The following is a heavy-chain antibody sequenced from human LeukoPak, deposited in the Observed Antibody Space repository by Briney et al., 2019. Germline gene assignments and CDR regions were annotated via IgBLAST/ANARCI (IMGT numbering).Heavy chain of an antibody. CDR3: ARETAHCGGDCYDY. V-gene: IGHV3-48*03. D-gene: IGHD2-21*01. CDR1: GFIFSSYE. J-gene: IGHJ4*02. CDR2: IGINEDNI. Sequence: GGSLRLSCAGHGFIFSSYEINWVRQAPGKGLEWISYIGINEDNIYYADSVKGRFTISRDNAKSSVFLQMNSLSVEDTAVYYCARETAHCGGDCYDYWGQGTLVTVSS.